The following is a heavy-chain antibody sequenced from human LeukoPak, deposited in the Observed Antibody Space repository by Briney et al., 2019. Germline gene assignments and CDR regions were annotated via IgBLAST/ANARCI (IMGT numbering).Heavy chain of an antibody. CDR2: ISSSSSYI. D-gene: IGHD3-22*01. CDR1: GFTFSSYS. J-gene: IGHJ4*02. Sequence: GGSLRLSCAASGFTFSSYSMNWVRQAPGKGLDWVSSISSSSSYIYYADSVKGRFTISRDNAKNSLYLQMNSLRAEDTAVYYCARDFGGDYYDSSGYPNQDYWGQGTLVTVSS. CDR3: ARDFGGDYYDSSGYPNQDY. V-gene: IGHV3-21*01.